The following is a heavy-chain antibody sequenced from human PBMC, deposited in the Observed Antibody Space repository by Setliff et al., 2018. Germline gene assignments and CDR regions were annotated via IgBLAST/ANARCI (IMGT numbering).Heavy chain of an antibody. D-gene: IGHD3-10*01. CDR2: IMPGRDT. CDR3: ARHATYYYGSGNLPFNS. J-gene: IGHJ4*02. Sequence: PSETLSLTCTVSGDSISGYYWSWIRQSPKKGLEWIGEIMPGRDTLYSPSLESRLTITIDTSKSQFSLKLSSVTAADTAVYYCARHATYYYGSGNLPFNSWGQGTLVTVSS. CDR1: GDSISGYY. V-gene: IGHV4-34*12.